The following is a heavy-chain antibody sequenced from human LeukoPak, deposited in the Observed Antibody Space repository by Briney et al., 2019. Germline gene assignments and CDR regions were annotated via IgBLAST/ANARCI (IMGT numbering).Heavy chain of an antibody. D-gene: IGHD1-26*01. Sequence: SETLSLTCTVSGGSISSYYWSWIRQPPGKGLEWIGYFYYSGSTNYNPSLKSRVTISLDTSKNQFSLKLNSVTAADTAVYYCARITPRPWGAFDIWGQGTVVTVSS. CDR3: ARITPRPWGAFDI. CDR1: GGSISSYY. CDR2: FYYSGST. J-gene: IGHJ3*02. V-gene: IGHV4-59*01.